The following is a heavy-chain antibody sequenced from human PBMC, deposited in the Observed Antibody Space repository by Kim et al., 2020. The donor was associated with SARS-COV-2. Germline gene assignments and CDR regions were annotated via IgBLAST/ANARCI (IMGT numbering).Heavy chain of an antibody. D-gene: IGHD6-19*01. Sequence: GGSLRLSCVASGFSFSSYTMHWVRQAPGKGLEYVSVISSDGGSTYYANSVKGRFTISRDNSKNTLYLQMGSLRAEDMAVYYCARVGYSSGWYFDYWGQGTLVTVSS. J-gene: IGHJ4*02. V-gene: IGHV3-64*01. CDR1: GFSFSSYT. CDR2: ISSDGGST. CDR3: ARVGYSSGWYFDY.